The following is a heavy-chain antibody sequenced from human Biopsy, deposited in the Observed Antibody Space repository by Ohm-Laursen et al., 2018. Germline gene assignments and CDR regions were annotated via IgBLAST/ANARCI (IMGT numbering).Heavy chain of an antibody. CDR2: INHSGST. V-gene: IGHV4-34*01. CDR1: GGSFSGYY. J-gene: IGHJ6*02. CDR3: ARLWGGYHFHGMDV. Sequence: PSQTLSLTCAVYGGSFSGYYWSWIRQPPGKGLEWIGEINHSGSTNYNPSLKSRVTISVDTSKDQFSLKLSSVTAADTAVYYCARLWGGYHFHGMDVWGQGTTVTVSS. D-gene: IGHD7-27*01.